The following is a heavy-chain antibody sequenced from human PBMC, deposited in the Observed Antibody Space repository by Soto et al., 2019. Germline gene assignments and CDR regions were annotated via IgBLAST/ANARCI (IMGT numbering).Heavy chain of an antibody. J-gene: IGHJ4*02. CDR3: ARAGSSFAVFDY. V-gene: IGHV3-48*01. Sequence: PGGRLRLSCSAAVFTFSSYSMNWVRHAPGKGLEWVSYISSSSSTIYYADSVKGRFTISRDNAKNSLYLQMNSLRAEDTAVYYCARAGSSFAVFDYWGQGTLVTVSS. CDR2: ISSSSSTI. D-gene: IGHD6-6*01. CDR1: VFTFSSYS.